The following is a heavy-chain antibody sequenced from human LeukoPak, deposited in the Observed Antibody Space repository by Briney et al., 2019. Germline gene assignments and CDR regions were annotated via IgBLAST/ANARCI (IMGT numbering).Heavy chain of an antibody. D-gene: IGHD3-10*01. CDR2: ISGSGGST. Sequence: GGSLRLSCAASGFTFSTYAMSWVRQAPGKGLEWVSAISGSGGSTYYADSVKGRFTISRDNSKNTLYLQMNSLRAEDTAVYYCAKTDYYGSGSYYIHDAFDIWGQGTMVTVSS. V-gene: IGHV3-23*01. CDR3: AKTDYYGSGSYYIHDAFDI. CDR1: GFTFSTYA. J-gene: IGHJ3*02.